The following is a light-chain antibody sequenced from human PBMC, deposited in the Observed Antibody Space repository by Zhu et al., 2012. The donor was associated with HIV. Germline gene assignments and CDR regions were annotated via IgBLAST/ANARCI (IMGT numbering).Light chain of an antibody. CDR1: QSIGSRF. J-gene: IGKJ1*01. CDR2: GPF. Sequence: IVLTQSPGTLSLSPGERATLSCRASQSIGSRFLAWYQQKPGQALRLLIYGPFNRATGVPDRFSGGGSGTDFTLTITRLEPEDFAVYFCQQYDTSPMTFGQGTKVEMK. CDR3: QQYDTSPMT. V-gene: IGKV3-20*01.